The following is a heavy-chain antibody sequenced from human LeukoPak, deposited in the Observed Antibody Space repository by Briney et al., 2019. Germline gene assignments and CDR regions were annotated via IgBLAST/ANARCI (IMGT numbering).Heavy chain of an antibody. V-gene: IGHV3-21*01. Sequence: PGGSLRLSCAASGFTFSSYAMSWVRQAPGKGLEWVSSISSSSSYIYYADSVKGRFTISRDNAKNSLYLQMNSLRAEDTAVYYCAREGHSGSYWDYWGQGTLVTVSS. D-gene: IGHD1-26*01. J-gene: IGHJ4*02. CDR1: GFTFSSYA. CDR2: ISSSSSYI. CDR3: AREGHSGSYWDY.